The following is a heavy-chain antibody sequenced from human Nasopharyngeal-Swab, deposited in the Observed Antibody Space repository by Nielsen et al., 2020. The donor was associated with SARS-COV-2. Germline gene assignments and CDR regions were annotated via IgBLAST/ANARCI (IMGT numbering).Heavy chain of an antibody. CDR1: RFTFSSYW. D-gene: IGHD1-7*01. Sequence: GGSLRLSCAAARFTFSSYWMSWVRQAPGKGLEWVANIKQDGREKSYVDSVKGRFTISRDNAKNSLYLQMNSLRAEDTAVYYCARDGTGTLDYYYYYGMDVWGQGTTVTVSS. J-gene: IGHJ6*02. CDR3: ARDGTGTLDYYYYYGMDV. V-gene: IGHV3-7*01. CDR2: IKQDGREK.